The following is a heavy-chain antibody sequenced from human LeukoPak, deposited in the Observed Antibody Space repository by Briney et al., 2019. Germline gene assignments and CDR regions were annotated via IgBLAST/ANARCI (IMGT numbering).Heavy chain of an antibody. CDR2: INPNSGGT. D-gene: IGHD3-22*01. V-gene: IGHV1-2*02. J-gene: IGHJ4*02. Sequence: ASVKVSCKASGYTFTGYYMHWVRQAPGQGLEWTGWINPNSGGTNYAQKFQGRVTMTRDTSISTAYMELSRLRSDDTAVYYCARDLYYYDSSGYYYYFDYWGQGTLVTVSS. CDR1: GYTFTGYY. CDR3: ARDLYYYDSSGYYYYFDY.